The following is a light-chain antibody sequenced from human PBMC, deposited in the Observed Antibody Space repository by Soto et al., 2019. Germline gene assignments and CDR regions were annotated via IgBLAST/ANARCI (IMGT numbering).Light chain of an antibody. V-gene: IGKV4-1*01. J-gene: IGKJ4*01. CDR1: QSVLYSSNNKNY. CDR2: WAS. Sequence: DIVMTQSPDSLAVSLGERATINCKSSQSVLYSSNNKNYLAWYQQKPGQPPKLLIYWASTRESGVPDRFSGSGSGTDFTLTISSLQAEDVEVYYCQQYYSTPITFGGGTKVDIK. CDR3: QQYYSTPIT.